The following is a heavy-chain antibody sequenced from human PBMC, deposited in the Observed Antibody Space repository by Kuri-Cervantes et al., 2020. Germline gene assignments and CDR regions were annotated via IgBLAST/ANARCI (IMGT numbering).Heavy chain of an antibody. J-gene: IGHJ4*02. CDR2: INHSGST. CDR1: GGSISSYY. CDR3: ARGREWLRSRPFDY. Sequence: SETLSLTCTVSGGSISSYYWSWIRQPPGKGLEWIGEINHSGSTNYNPSLKSRVTISVDTSKNQFSLKLSSVTAADTAVYYCARGREWLRSRPFDYWGQGTLVTVSS. D-gene: IGHD5-12*01. V-gene: IGHV4-34*01.